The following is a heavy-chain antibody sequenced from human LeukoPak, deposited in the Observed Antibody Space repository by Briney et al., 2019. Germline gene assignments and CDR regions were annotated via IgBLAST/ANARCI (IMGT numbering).Heavy chain of an antibody. D-gene: IGHD3-22*01. CDR1: GGSISSSSYY. Sequence: PSETLSLTCTVSGGSISSSSYYWGWIRQPPGKGLDRIGSVYYTGSTHYNPSLKSRVTISVDTSKDHFSLNLRSVTAADTAVYYCARGLYYYDRSGRTGYWGQGTLVTVSS. J-gene: IGHJ4*02. CDR2: VYYTGST. V-gene: IGHV4-39*02. CDR3: ARGLYYYDRSGRTGY.